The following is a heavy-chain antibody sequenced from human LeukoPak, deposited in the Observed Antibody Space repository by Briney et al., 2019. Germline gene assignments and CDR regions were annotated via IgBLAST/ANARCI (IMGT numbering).Heavy chain of an antibody. J-gene: IGHJ4*02. D-gene: IGHD6-25*01. CDR1: GFTFSSYG. CDR2: IWYDGSNK. Sequence: GGSLRLSCAASGFTFSSYGMHWVRQAPGKGLEWVPVIWYDGSNKYYADSVKGRFTISRDNSKNTLYLQMNSLRAEDTAVYYCARRSGLTYFDYWGQGTLVTVSS. V-gene: IGHV3-33*01. CDR3: ARRSGLTYFDY.